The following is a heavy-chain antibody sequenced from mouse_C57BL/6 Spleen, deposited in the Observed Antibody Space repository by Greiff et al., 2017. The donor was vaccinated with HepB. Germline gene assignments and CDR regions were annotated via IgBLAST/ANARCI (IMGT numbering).Heavy chain of an antibody. CDR2: ISDGGSYT. CDR1: GFTFSSYA. Sequence: EVMLVESGGGLVKPGGSLKLSCAASGFTFSSYAMSWVRQTPEKRLEWVATISDGGSYTYYPDNVKGRFTISRDKAKNNLYLQMRHLTSEDTAMCYCARGEILRRRCWCFDVWGTGTTVTVSS. CDR3: ARGEILRRRCWCFDV. V-gene: IGHV5-4*03. D-gene: IGHD2-4*01. J-gene: IGHJ1*03.